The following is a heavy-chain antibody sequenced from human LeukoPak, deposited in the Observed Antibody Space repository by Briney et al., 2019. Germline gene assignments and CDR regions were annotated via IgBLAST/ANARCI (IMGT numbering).Heavy chain of an antibody. J-gene: IGHJ4*02. V-gene: IGHV3-30*02. D-gene: IGHD6-6*01. CDR2: IRYDGSNK. CDR1: GFTFGDYA. CDR3: AKPLGGYSSLSVGY. Sequence: QPGGSLRLSCTASGFTFGDYAMSWVRQAPGKGLEWVVFIRYDGSNKYYADSVKGRFTISRDNSKNTLYLQMNSLRAEDTAVYYCAKPLGGYSSLSVGYWGQGTLVTVSS.